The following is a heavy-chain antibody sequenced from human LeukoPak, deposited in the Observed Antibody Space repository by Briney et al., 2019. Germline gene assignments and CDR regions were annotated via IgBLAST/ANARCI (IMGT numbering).Heavy chain of an antibody. CDR2: IWYDGSNK. CDR3: ARGLYGGSGKIDY. D-gene: IGHD4-17*01. V-gene: IGHV3-33*01. Sequence: PGGSLRLSCAASGFTFSNYGMHWVRQAPGKGLEWVAVIWYDGSNKYYADSVKGRFTISRDNSKNTLYLQMNSLRAEDTAVYYCARGLYGGSGKIDYWGQGTLVTVSS. CDR1: GFTFSNYG. J-gene: IGHJ4*02.